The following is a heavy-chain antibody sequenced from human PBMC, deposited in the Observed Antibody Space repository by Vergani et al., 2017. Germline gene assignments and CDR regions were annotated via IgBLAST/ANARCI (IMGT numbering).Heavy chain of an antibody. Sequence: EVQLVESGGGVVRPGGSLRLSCAASGFTFDDYGMSWVRQAPGKGLEWVSGISGSGDSTYYADSVKGRFTISRDNSKNTLYLQMNSLRAEDTAVYYCAKYYSSGRGVPVGYWGQGTLVTVSS. J-gene: IGHJ4*02. CDR3: AKYYSSGRGVPVGY. CDR1: GFTFDDYG. D-gene: IGHD6-19*01. V-gene: IGHV3-23*04. CDR2: ISGSGDST.